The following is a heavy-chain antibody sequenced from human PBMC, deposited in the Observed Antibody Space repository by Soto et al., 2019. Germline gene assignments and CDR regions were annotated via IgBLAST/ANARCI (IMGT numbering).Heavy chain of an antibody. CDR2: ISGSGGST. Sequence: GGSLRLSCAASGFTFSSYAMSWVRQAPGKGLEWVSAISGSGGSTYYADSVKGRFTISRDNSKNTLYLQMNSLRAEDTAVYYCAKMDTAMVTSYYYYGMDVWGQGTTVTVSS. D-gene: IGHD5-18*01. J-gene: IGHJ6*02. CDR3: AKMDTAMVTSYYYYGMDV. V-gene: IGHV3-23*01. CDR1: GFTFSSYA.